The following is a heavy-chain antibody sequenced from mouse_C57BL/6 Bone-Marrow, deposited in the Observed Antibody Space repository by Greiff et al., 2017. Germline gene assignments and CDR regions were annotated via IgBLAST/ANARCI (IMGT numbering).Heavy chain of an antibody. Sequence: VQLVESGAELARPGASVKLSCKASGYTFTSYGISWVKQRTGQGLEWIGEIYPRSGNTYYNEKFKGKATLTADKSSSTAYMELRSLTSEDSAVYFCARGQLRLRPFFAYWGQGTLVTVSA. CDR2: IYPRSGNT. V-gene: IGHV1-81*01. CDR3: ARGQLRLRPFFAY. D-gene: IGHD3-2*02. CDR1: GYTFTSYG. J-gene: IGHJ3*01.